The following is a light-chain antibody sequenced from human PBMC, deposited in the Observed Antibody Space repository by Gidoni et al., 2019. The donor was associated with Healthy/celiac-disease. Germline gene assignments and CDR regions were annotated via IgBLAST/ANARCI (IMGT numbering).Light chain of an antibody. J-gene: IGKJ4*01. V-gene: IGKV1-39*01. CDR2: AAS. Sequence: DIQMTQSPSSLSASVGDRVTITCRASQSISSYLNWYQQKPGKAPKILIYAASSLQSGVPSSFSGSGSWTDFTLTISSLQPEDFATYYCQQSYSTPFTFGGGTKVEIK. CDR3: QQSYSTPFT. CDR1: QSISSY.